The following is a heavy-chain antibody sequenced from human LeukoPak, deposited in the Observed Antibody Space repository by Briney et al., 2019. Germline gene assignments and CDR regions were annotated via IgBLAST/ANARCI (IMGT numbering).Heavy chain of an antibody. J-gene: IGHJ5*02. D-gene: IGHD3-22*01. CDR3: ARGRGSSGYYYH. CDR2: MNPNSGNT. Sequence: ASVKVSCKASGYTFTSYDINWVRQATGQGLEWMGWMNPNSGNTGYAQKFQGRVTMTRNTSISTAYMELSSLRSEDTAVYYCARGRGSSGYYYHWGQGTLVTVSS. V-gene: IGHV1-8*01. CDR1: GYTFTSYD.